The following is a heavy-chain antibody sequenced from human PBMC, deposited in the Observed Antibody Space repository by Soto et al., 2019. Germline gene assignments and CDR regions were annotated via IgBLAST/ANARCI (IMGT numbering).Heavy chain of an antibody. CDR2: IFSNDEK. J-gene: IGHJ2*01. Sequence: QVTLKESGPVLVKPTETLTLTCTVSGFSLSNARMGVSWIRQPPGKALEWLAHIFSNDEKSYSTSLKSRLTISKDTSKSQVVLTMTNMDPVDTATYCCARVAGDYIGVWYFDLWGRGTLVTVSS. D-gene: IGHD4-4*01. CDR1: GFSLSNARMG. V-gene: IGHV2-26*01. CDR3: ARVAGDYIGVWYFDL.